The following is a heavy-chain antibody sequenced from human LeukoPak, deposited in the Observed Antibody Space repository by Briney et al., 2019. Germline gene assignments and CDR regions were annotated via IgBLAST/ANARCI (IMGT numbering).Heavy chain of an antibody. CDR3: ATYSSLNRREFQY. J-gene: IGHJ1*01. D-gene: IGHD3-22*01. CDR1: GFTFSNYW. CDR2: IKTDGSEK. V-gene: IGHV3-7*01. Sequence: GGSLRLPCEGSGFTFSNYWMGWVRQAPGKGLQWVANIKTDGSEKYYVDSVKGRFTISRDNAKNSLYLQMNSLRAEDTAVYYCATYSSLNRREFQYWGQGTLLTVSS.